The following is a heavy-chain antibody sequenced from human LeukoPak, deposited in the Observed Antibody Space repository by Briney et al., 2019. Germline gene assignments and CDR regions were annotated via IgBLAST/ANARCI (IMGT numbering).Heavy chain of an antibody. CDR1: GFTFSSYS. J-gene: IGHJ4*02. D-gene: IGHD3-10*01. CDR3: ARLSEMFRGPQVIYYFDY. CDR2: ISTSSSYI. V-gene: IGHV3-21*01. Sequence: GGSLRLSCAAYGFTFSSYSMNWVRQAPGKGLEWVSFISTSSSYIYYADSVKGRFTISRDNAKNSLYLQLNSLRAEDTAVYYCARLSEMFRGPQVIYYFDYWGQGTLVTVSS.